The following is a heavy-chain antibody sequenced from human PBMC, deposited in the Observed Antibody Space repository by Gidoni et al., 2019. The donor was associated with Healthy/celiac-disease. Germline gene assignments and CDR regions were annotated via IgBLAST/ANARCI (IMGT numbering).Heavy chain of an antibody. CDR3: ARGGNFGWPDAFDI. CDR2: ISAYNGNT. Sequence: QVQLFQSGAAVNKPGASVKVSCKSSGYTFTSHGISWVRQAPGQGLEWRGWISAYNGNTNYAQKLQGRVTMTTDTSTSTAYMELRSLRSDDTAVYYCARGGNFGWPDAFDIWGQGTMVTVSS. J-gene: IGHJ3*02. V-gene: IGHV1-18*04. CDR1: GYTFTSHG. D-gene: IGHD6-19*01.